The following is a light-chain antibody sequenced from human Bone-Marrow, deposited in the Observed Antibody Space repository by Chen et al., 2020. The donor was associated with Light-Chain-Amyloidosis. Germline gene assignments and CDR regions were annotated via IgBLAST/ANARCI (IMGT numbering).Light chain of an antibody. CDR2: DDS. CDR1: NIASTS. V-gene: IGLV3-21*02. J-gene: IGLJ3*02. Sequence: SYVLTQPSSVSVAPGPTATIACGGNNIASTSVHWYQQTPGQAPLLVVDDDSDRPSGIPERLSGSNSGNTATLTISRVEAGDEADYYCQVWDRSSDRPVFGGGTKLTVL. CDR3: QVWDRSSDRPV.